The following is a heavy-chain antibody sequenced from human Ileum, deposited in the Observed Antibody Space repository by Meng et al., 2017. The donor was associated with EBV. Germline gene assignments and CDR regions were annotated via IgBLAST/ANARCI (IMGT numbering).Heavy chain of an antibody. V-gene: IGHV4-34*02. D-gene: IGHD5-18*01. J-gene: IGHJ5*02. CDR2: IFHSGHT. CDR1: GGSFNAYY. CDR3: ARGREYTGQLDL. Sequence: QVKLEQRGGGLLKPSETLSLTCYVSGGSFNAYYWTWIRQSPGGGLEWIGEIFHSGHTNYNPSLESRVSMSVATSKKQFSLLLSSVTAADSGLYFCARGREYTGQLDLWGLGTLVTVSS.